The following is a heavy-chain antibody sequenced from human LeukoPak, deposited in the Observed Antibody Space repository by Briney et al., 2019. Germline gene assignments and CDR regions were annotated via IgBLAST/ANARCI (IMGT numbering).Heavy chain of an antibody. CDR1: GYTFTGYY. CDR3: ARVGGSIWFGEFRFDP. Sequence: ASVKVSCKASGYTFTGYYMHWVRQAPGQGLEWMGWINPNSGGTNYAQKFQGRVTMTRDTSISTAYMELSRLRSDDTAVYYCARVGGSIWFGEFRFDPWGQGTLVTVSS. J-gene: IGHJ5*02. V-gene: IGHV1-2*02. D-gene: IGHD3-10*01. CDR2: INPNSGGT.